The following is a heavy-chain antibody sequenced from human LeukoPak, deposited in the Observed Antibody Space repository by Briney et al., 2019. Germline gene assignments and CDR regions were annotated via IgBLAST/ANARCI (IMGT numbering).Heavy chain of an antibody. CDR3: ARRPLPNWFDP. V-gene: IGHV4-39*01. Sequence: SETLSLTCTVSGGSISTNNYYWGWIRQPPGKGLEWIGSIYYSGSTYYNPSLKSRVTISVDTSKNQFSLKLSSVTAADTAVYHCARRPLPNWFDPWGQGTLVTVSS. J-gene: IGHJ5*02. CDR2: IYYSGST. CDR1: GGSISTNNYY.